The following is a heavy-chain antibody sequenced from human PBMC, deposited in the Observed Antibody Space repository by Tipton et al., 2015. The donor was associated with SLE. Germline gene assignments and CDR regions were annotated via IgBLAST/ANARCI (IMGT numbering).Heavy chain of an antibody. CDR1: GFTFSNYG. J-gene: IGHJ4*02. CDR3: AKVSNPHHYFDS. CDR2: LRSDGNFN. V-gene: IGHV3-30*02. D-gene: IGHD5/OR15-5a*01. Sequence: GSLRLSCAVSGFTFSNYGMHWVRQAPGKGLEWVAFLRSDGNFNYYADSVKGRFTIFRDNSKNTLYLQMTGLRVDDTAVYFCAKVSNPHHYFDSWGQGTLVTVSS.